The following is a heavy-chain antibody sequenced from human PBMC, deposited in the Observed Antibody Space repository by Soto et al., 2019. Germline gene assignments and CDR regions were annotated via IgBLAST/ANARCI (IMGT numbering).Heavy chain of an antibody. CDR2: IYYSGST. CDR3: VREVTNGIVGAHNWFDP. V-gene: IGHV4-30-4*01. D-gene: IGHD1-26*01. Sequence: SETLSLTCTVSGGSISSGDYYWSWIRQPPGKGLEWIGYIYYSGSTYYNPSLKSRVTISVDTSKNQFSLKLSSVTAADTAVYYCVREVTNGIVGAHNWFDPWGQGTLVTVSS. CDR1: GGSISSGDYY. J-gene: IGHJ5*02.